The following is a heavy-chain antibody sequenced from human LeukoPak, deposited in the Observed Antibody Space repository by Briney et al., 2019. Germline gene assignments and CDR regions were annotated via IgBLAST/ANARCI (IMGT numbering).Heavy chain of an antibody. CDR2: IYYSGST. J-gene: IGHJ6*03. CDR1: GGSISSHY. V-gene: IGHV4-59*11. CDR3: AGAYYYYMDV. Sequence: PSETLSLTCTVSGGSISSHYWSWIRQPPGKGLEWIGYIYYSGSTNYNPSLKSRVTISVDTSKNQFSLKLSSVTAADTAVYYCAGAYYYYMDVWGKGTTVTVSS.